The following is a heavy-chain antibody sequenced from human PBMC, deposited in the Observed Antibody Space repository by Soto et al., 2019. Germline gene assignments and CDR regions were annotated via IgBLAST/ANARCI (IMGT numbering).Heavy chain of an antibody. J-gene: IGHJ1*01. D-gene: IGHD5-12*01. CDR1: GFTFSSYA. CDR2: ISGSGGST. Sequence: GGSLRLSCAASGFTFSSYAMSWVRQAPGKGLEWVSAISGSGGSTYYADSVKGRFTISRDNSKNTLYLQMNSLRAEDTAVYYCANSGGSGYDRIDDKYFQHWGQGTLVTVSS. CDR3: ANSGGSGYDRIDDKYFQH. V-gene: IGHV3-23*01.